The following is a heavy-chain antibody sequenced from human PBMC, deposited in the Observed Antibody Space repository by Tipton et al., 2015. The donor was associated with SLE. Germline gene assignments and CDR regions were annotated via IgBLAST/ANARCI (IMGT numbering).Heavy chain of an antibody. Sequence: TLSLTCTVSGGSISSYYWSWIRQPPGKGLEWIGYIYYSGSTNYNPSLKSRVTISVDTSKNQFSLKLGSVTAADTAVYYCARGGESVAGTSYFQHWGQGTLVTVSS. CDR2: IYYSGST. CDR1: GGSISSYY. J-gene: IGHJ1*01. V-gene: IGHV4-59*12. D-gene: IGHD6-19*01. CDR3: ARGGESVAGTSYFQH.